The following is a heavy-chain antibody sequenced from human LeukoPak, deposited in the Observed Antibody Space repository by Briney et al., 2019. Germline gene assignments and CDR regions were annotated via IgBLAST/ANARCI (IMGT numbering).Heavy chain of an antibody. J-gene: IGHJ5*02. Sequence: PSETLSLTCTVSGGSISSSSYYWGWIRQPPGKGLEWIGSIYYSGSTYYNPSLKSRVTISVDTSKNQFSLKLSSVTAADTAVYYCARDQTGTTYLWSDPWGQGTLVTVSS. CDR1: GGSISSSSYY. D-gene: IGHD1-1*01. CDR3: ARDQTGTTYLWSDP. CDR2: IYYSGST. V-gene: IGHV4-39*07.